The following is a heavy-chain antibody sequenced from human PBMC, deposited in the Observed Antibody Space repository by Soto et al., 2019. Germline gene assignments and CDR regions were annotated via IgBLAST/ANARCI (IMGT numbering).Heavy chain of an antibody. CDR1: GYTFTDYY. CDR3: VRGEAGYYYYGMDV. J-gene: IGHJ6*02. CDR2: INSSSGGT. Sequence: ASVKVSCKSSGYTFTDYYIHWVRQAPGQGLEWMGWINSSSGGTKFAQNFQGWVILTRDTSINTAYMEMTRLRSDDTAVYYCVRGEAGYYYYGMDVWGQGTTVTVSS. V-gene: IGHV1-2*04.